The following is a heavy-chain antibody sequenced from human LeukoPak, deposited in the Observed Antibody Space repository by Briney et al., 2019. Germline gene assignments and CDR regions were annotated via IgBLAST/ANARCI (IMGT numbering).Heavy chain of an antibody. D-gene: IGHD2-2*01. CDR1: GYTLTELS. J-gene: IGHJ6*02. CDR2: FDPEDGET. Sequence: ASVTVSCTVSGYTLTELSMHWVRQAPGKGLEWMGGFDPEDGETIYAQKFQGRVTMTEDTSTDTAYMELSSLRSEDTAVYYCATGVPAAANYYYHGMDVWGQGTTVTVSS. CDR3: ATGVPAAANYYYHGMDV. V-gene: IGHV1-24*01.